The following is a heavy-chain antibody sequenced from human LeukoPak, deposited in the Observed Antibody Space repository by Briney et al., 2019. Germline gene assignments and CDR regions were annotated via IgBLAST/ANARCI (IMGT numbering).Heavy chain of an antibody. CDR3: AREIGRYSSSHVSFDY. J-gene: IGHJ4*02. Sequence: SQTLSLTCTVSGGSISSGDYYWSWIRQPPGKGLEWIGYIYYSGSTYYNPSLKSRVTISVDTSKNQFSLKLSSVTAADTAVYYCAREIGRYSSSHVSFDYWGQGTLVTVSS. D-gene: IGHD6-13*01. V-gene: IGHV4-30-4*01. CDR1: GGSISSGDYY. CDR2: IYYSGST.